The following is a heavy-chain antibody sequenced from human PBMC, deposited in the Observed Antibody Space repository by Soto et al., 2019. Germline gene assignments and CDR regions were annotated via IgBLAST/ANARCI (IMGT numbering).Heavy chain of an antibody. Sequence: EVQLLESGGGLVQPGGSLRLSCAASGFTIREYAMGWVRQAPGKGLEWVSAITGSGGLAYYADSVKGRFTISRYSSKNTLYLQMNSLRSEDTALYYCAKTGGSGYNVCAFDIWGQGTMVTVSS. CDR1: GFTIREYA. V-gene: IGHV3-23*01. CDR2: ITGSGGLA. D-gene: IGHD2-15*01. CDR3: AKTGGSGYNVCAFDI. J-gene: IGHJ3*02.